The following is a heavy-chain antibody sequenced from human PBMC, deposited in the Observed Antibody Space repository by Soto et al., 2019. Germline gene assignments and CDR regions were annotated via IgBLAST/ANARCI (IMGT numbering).Heavy chain of an antibody. CDR3: ARLGNRRITIFGVVISYGMDV. D-gene: IGHD3-3*01. CDR2: INHSGST. Sequence: SETLSLTCAVYGGSFSGYYWSWIRQPPGKGLEWIGEINHSGSTNYNPSLKSRVTISVDTSKNQFSLKLSSVTAADTAVYYCARLGNRRITIFGVVISYGMDVWGQGTTVTVSS. V-gene: IGHV4-34*01. CDR1: GGSFSGYY. J-gene: IGHJ6*02.